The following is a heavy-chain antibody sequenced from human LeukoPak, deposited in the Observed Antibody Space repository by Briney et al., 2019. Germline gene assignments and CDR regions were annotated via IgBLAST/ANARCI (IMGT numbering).Heavy chain of an antibody. V-gene: IGHV4-34*01. J-gene: IGHJ4*02. CDR2: INHSGST. CDR1: GGSFSGYY. D-gene: IGHD6-13*01. CDR3: ARGYSSSWFANYFDY. Sequence: PSETLSLTCAVYGGSFSGYYWSWIRQPPGKGLEWIGEINHSGSTNYNPSLKSRVTISVDTSKNQFSLKLSSVTAADTAVYYCARGYSSSWFANYFDYWGQGTVVTVSS.